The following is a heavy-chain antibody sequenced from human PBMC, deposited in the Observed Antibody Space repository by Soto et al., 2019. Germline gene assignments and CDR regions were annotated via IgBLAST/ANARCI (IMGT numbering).Heavy chain of an antibody. D-gene: IGHD3-3*01. CDR2: MNPNSGNT. Sequence: GASVKVSCKASGYTFTSYDINWVRQATGQGLEWMGWMNPNSGNTGYAQKFQGRVTMTRNTSIITAYMELSSLRSEDTAVYYCARGRTGYYDFWSGSSGLDYWGQGTLVTVSS. CDR3: ARGRTGYYDFWSGSSGLDY. J-gene: IGHJ4*02. CDR1: GYTFTSYD. V-gene: IGHV1-8*01.